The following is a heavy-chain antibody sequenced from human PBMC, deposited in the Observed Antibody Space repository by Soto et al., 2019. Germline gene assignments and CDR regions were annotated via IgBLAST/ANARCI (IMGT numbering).Heavy chain of an antibody. CDR3: ARAEYSCSSFDY. CDR2: ISSSSSYI. CDR1: GFTFSSYS. Sequence: GGSLRLSCAASGFTFSSYSMNWVRQAPGKGLEWVSSISSSSSYIYYANSVKGRFTISRDNAKNSLYLQRNSLRAEDTAVYYCARAEYSCSSFDYWGQGTLVTVSS. J-gene: IGHJ4*02. D-gene: IGHD6-6*01. V-gene: IGHV3-21*01.